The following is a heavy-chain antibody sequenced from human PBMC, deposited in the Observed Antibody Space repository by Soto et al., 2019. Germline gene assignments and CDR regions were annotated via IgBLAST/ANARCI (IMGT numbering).Heavy chain of an antibody. CDR1: GGSISSYY. CDR2: IYYSGST. Sequence: PSETLSLTCTVSGGSISSYYWSWIRQPPGKGLEWIGCIYYSGSTYYNPSLKSRVTISVDTSKNQFSLKLSSVTAADTAVYYCARDRVLVPAAIAGWFDPWGQGTLVTVSS. J-gene: IGHJ5*02. V-gene: IGHV4-59*12. CDR3: ARDRVLVPAAIAGWFDP. D-gene: IGHD2-2*02.